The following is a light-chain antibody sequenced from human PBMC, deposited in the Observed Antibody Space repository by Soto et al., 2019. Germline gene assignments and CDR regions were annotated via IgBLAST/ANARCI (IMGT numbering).Light chain of an antibody. CDR1: SSNFGSYKL. Sequence: QSVLTQPASVSGSPGQSITISCTGTSSNFGSYKLVSWCQQHPGKAPKLMIFEVNKRPSGVSNRFSGSKSGNTASLTISGLKVEDEADYYCCSSGGSPTYVFGTGTKVTVL. J-gene: IGLJ1*01. CDR3: CSSGGSPTYV. V-gene: IGLV2-23*02. CDR2: EVN.